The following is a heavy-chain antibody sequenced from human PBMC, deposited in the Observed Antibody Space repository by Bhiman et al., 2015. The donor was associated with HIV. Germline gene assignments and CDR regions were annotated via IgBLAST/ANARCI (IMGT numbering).Heavy chain of an antibody. CDR3: ARGYTYGQGRHGFDY. CDR2: ISSRSSYI. Sequence: EVQLVESGGRLVKPGGSLSLSCVVSGFTFSNYTVNWVRQAPGKGPEWVSSISSRSSYIYYADSVKGRFTISRDNAMNSLYLQMNSLRAEDTAEYYCARGYTYGQGRHGFDYWGQGTLVTVSS. J-gene: IGHJ4*02. D-gene: IGHD5-18*01. CDR1: GFTFSNYT. V-gene: IGHV3-21*01.